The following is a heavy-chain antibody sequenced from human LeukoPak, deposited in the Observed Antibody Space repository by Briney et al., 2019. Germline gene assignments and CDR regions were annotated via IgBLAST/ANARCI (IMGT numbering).Heavy chain of an antibody. CDR2: INPSGGST. CDR1: RYTFTSYY. D-gene: IGHD3-16*02. CDR3: AKAGYDYVWGSYRPYYFDY. Sequence: ASVKVSCKASRYTFTSYYMHWVRQAPGQGLEWMGIINPSGGSTSYAQKFQGRVTMTRDTSTSTVYMELSSLRSEDTAVYYCAKAGYDYVWGSYRPYYFDYWGQGTLVTVSS. J-gene: IGHJ4*02. V-gene: IGHV1-46*01.